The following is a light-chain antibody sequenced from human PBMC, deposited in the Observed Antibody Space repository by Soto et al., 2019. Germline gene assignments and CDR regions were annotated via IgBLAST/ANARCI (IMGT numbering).Light chain of an antibody. CDR3: QQYHDWPVT. V-gene: IGKV3-15*01. CDR1: QSVSSN. J-gene: IGKJ1*01. CDR2: GAS. Sequence: EIVLTQSPGTLSVSPGERATLSCRASQSVSSNLAWYQQTPGQAPRLLFYGASTGATGIPARFSGSGSETEFNLSISSLQSEDFAVYYGQQYHDWPVTFGRGTKVEIK.